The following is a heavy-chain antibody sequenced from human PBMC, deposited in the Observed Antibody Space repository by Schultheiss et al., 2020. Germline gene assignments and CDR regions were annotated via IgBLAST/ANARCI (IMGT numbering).Heavy chain of an antibody. CDR1: GITLSNAW. J-gene: IGHJ4*02. V-gene: IGHV3-66*02. D-gene: IGHD6-19*01. Sequence: GGSLRLSCAASGITLSNAWMSWVRQAPGKGLEWVSVIYSGGSTYYADSVKGRFTISRDNSKNTLYLQMNSLRAEDTAVYYCAKDLGAVKSHFDYWGQGTLVTVYS. CDR2: IYSGGST. CDR3: AKDLGAVKSHFDY.